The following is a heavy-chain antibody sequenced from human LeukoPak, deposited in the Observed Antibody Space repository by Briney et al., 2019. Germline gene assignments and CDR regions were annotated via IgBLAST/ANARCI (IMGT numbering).Heavy chain of an antibody. D-gene: IGHD6-13*01. CDR2: MNPNSGNT. V-gene: IGHV1-8*01. J-gene: IGHJ6*03. CDR1: GYTYTSYD. Sequence: ASVKVSCKASGYTYTSYDINWVRQATGQGLEWMGRMNPNSGNTGYAQKFQGRVTMTRNTSISTAYMELSSLRSEDTAVYYCARDQQLVRPVYYYYMDVWGKGTTVTVSS. CDR3: ARDQQLVRPVYYYYMDV.